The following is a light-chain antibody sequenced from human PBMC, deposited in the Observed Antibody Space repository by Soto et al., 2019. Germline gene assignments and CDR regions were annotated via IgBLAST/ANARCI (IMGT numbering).Light chain of an antibody. J-gene: IGLJ3*02. CDR2: DVT. CDR1: SSDVGNYNL. Sequence: QSALTQPASVSGSPGQSITISCTGTSSDVGNYNLVSWYQQYPGKAPNLMIYDVTKRPSGVSNRFSGSKSGNTASLTISGLQAEDEADYYCCSYAGSSTVVFGGGTKLTVL. V-gene: IGLV2-23*02. CDR3: CSYAGSSTVV.